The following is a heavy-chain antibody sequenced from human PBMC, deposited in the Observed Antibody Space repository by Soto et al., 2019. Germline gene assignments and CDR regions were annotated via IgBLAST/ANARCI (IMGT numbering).Heavy chain of an antibody. V-gene: IGHV5-10-1*01. D-gene: IGHD5-18*01. Sequence: EVQLVQSGAEVKKPGESLRISCKGSGYSFTSHWISWVRQMPGKGLEWMGRIDPSDAYTSYSPSFQGHVTISADKSISTVYLQWSSLKASDTATYYCAKGDTALSYWYFDLRGRGTPVTVSS. CDR1: GYSFTSHW. CDR3: AKGDTALSYWYFDL. J-gene: IGHJ2*01. CDR2: IDPSDAYT.